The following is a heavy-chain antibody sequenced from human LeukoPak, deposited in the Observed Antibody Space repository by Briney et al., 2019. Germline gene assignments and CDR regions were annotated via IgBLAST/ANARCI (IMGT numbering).Heavy chain of an antibody. CDR3: ARDGLSYTNPNNWFDP. V-gene: IGHV1-18*01. D-gene: IGHD2-2*02. CDR1: GYTFTSYG. Sequence: ASVKVSCKASGYTFTSYGFIWVRQAPGQGLEWMGWISGYNGNTNYAQKFQGRVTMTTDTSTSTAYMELRSLRSDDTAVYYCARDGLSYTNPNNWFDPWGQGTLVTVSS. J-gene: IGHJ5*02. CDR2: ISGYNGNT.